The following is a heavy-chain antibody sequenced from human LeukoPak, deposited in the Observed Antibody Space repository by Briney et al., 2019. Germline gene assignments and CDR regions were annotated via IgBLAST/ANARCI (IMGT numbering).Heavy chain of an antibody. CDR3: AKASVAIPQYCNS. Sequence: GGSLRLSCAASGFTFSSSAMTWVRQAPGKGLEWVSAISGSASRTYYADSVKGRFTISRDNSKDTLFLQLNSLTAADTAMYFCAKASVAIPQYCNSWGQGTLVTVSS. J-gene: IGHJ5*02. CDR1: GFTFSSSA. CDR2: ISGSASRT. D-gene: IGHD2-2*02. V-gene: IGHV3-23*01.